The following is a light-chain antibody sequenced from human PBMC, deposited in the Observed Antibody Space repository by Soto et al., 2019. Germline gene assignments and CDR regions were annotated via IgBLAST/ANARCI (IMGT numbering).Light chain of an antibody. J-gene: IGKJ5*01. CDR2: GAY. CDR1: QSVSSN. CDR3: QQYNNWPPQIT. Sequence: EIVMTQSPATLSVSPGERATLSCRASQSVSSNLAWYQQKPGQAPRLLIYGAYTRATGIPARFSGSGSGTEFTLTISSLQSEDFAVYHCQQYNNWPPQITFGQGTRLEIK. V-gene: IGKV3-15*01.